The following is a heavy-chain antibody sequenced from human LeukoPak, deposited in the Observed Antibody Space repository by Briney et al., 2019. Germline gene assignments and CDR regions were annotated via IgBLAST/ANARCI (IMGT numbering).Heavy chain of an antibody. CDR2: IHRSGNT. V-gene: IGHV4-34*01. Sequence: PSETLSLTRGVYNGSFNGYYWTWIRQPPGKGLEWIGEIHRSGNTNYHPSLRSRVTISVDTSKNHVYLTLNSVAAADTAIYYCAASLWFGVNPEYWGQGTLVTVSS. CDR1: NGSFNGYY. CDR3: AASLWFGVNPEY. J-gene: IGHJ4*02. D-gene: IGHD3-10*01.